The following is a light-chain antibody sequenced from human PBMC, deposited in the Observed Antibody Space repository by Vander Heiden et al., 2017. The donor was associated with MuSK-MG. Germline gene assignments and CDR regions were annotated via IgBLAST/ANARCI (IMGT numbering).Light chain of an antibody. Sequence: EIVMTQSPGTLSVSPGERGTLSCRASQSVATNLAWYQQKPGQAPRLVIYAASTRATGIPARFSGSGSGTQFTLTISSLQSEDFAFYYCQQYNNWPLTFGGGTKEEIK. J-gene: IGKJ4*01. V-gene: IGKV3-15*01. CDR2: AAS. CDR3: QQYNNWPLT. CDR1: QSVATN.